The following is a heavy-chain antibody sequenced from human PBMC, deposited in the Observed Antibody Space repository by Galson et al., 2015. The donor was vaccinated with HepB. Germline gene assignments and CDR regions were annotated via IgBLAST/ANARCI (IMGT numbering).Heavy chain of an antibody. J-gene: IGHJ4*02. CDR3: TTALGYYDSSGSTAGDY. V-gene: IGHV3-15*01. Sequence: SLRLSRAAYGFTFSNAWMSRVRQALGTGLEWVGRIKSKTDGGTTDYAAPVKGRFTISRDDSKNTLYLQMNSLKTEDTAVYYCTTALGYYDSSGSTAGDYWGQRALVTVSS. CDR1: GFTFSNAW. D-gene: IGHD3-22*01. CDR2: IKSKTDGGTT.